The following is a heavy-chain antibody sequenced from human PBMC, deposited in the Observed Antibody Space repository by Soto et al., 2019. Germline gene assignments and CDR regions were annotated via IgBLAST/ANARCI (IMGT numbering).Heavy chain of an antibody. CDR3: ARDRGYTYGFDF. CDR1: GFTVSTNY. V-gene: IGHV3-48*02. Sequence: PGGSLRLSCAASGFTVSTNYMTWVRQAPGKGLEWVSFIHSSSSTIYYADSVKGRFTISRDNAKNSLYLQMNSLRDEDTAVYYCARDRGYTYGFDFWGQGALVTVSS. D-gene: IGHD5-18*01. J-gene: IGHJ4*02. CDR2: IHSSSSTI.